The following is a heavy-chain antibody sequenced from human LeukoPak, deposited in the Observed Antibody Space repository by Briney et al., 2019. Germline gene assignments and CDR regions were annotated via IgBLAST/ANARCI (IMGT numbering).Heavy chain of an antibody. CDR1: GFTFTGYY. V-gene: IGHV1-2*04. Sequence: GGSLRLSCAASGFTFTGYYMHWVRQAPGQGLEWMGWINPNSGGTNYAQKFQGWVTMTRDTSISTAYMELSRLRSDDTAVYYCATPYSSGWYSLGPGAFDIWGQGTMVTVSS. J-gene: IGHJ3*02. CDR2: INPNSGGT. D-gene: IGHD6-19*01. CDR3: ATPYSSGWYSLGPGAFDI.